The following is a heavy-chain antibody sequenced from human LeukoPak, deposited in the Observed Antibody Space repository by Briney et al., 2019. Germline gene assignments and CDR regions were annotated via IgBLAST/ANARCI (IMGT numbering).Heavy chain of an antibody. D-gene: IGHD3-22*01. CDR3: AKVTVVYYYDSSGYLDY. CDR2: ISGSGGST. V-gene: IGHV3-23*01. Sequence: GGTLRLSCAASGFTFSSYGMSWVRQAPGKGLEWVSAISGSGGSTYYADSVKGRFTISRDNSKNTLYLQMNSLRAEDTAVYYCAKVTVVYYYDSSGYLDYWGQGTLVTVSS. CDR1: GFTFSSYG. J-gene: IGHJ4*02.